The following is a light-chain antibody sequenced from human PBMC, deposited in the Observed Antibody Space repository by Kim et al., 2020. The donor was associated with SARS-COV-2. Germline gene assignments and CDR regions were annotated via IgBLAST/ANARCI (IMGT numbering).Light chain of an antibody. J-gene: IGLJ3*02. CDR1: SLRTYY. CDR2: GKN. Sequence: SSELTQDPAVSVALGQTVRITCQGDSLRTYYAAWYQQKPGQAPVVVIYGKNDRPSGIPDRFSGSSSGNTVSLTITGAQAEDEADYYCHSRDSSGMLWVCG. V-gene: IGLV3-19*01. CDR3: HSRDSSGMLWV.